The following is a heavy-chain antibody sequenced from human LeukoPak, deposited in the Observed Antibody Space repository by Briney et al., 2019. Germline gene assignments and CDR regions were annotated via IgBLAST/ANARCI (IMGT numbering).Heavy chain of an antibody. CDR1: GGTFSSFA. V-gene: IGHV1-8*02. J-gene: IGHJ4*02. CDR2: MNPNSGNT. CDR3: ARGRLCSGGSCLLDY. Sequence: ASVKVSCKASGGTFSSFAINWVRQATGQGLEWMGWMNPNSGNTGYAQKFQGRVTMTRNTSISTAYTELSSLRSEDTAVYYCARGRLCSGGSCLLDYWGQGTLVTVSS. D-gene: IGHD2-15*01.